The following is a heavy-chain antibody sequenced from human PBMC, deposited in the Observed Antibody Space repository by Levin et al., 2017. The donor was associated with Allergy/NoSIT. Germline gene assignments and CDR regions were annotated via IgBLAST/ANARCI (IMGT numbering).Heavy chain of an antibody. CDR1: GFTFSSYS. V-gene: IGHV3-23*01. J-gene: IGHJ4*02. D-gene: IGHD3-10*01. CDR2: ISGSGGGT. CDR3: AKVPHPQTQAGSSLDY. Sequence: GESLKISCAASGFTFSSYSMSWVRQAPGKGLEWVSAISGSGGGTYYADSVKGRFTISRDNSKNTLFLQMNSLRAEDTAVYYCAKVPHPQTQAGSSLDYWGQGTLVTVSS.